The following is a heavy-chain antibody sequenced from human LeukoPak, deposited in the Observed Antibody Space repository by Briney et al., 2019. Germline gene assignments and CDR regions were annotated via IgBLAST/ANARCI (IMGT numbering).Heavy chain of an antibody. Sequence: SETLSLTCTVSGGSISSSSYYWGWIRQPPGKGLEWIGSIYYSGSTYYNPSLKSRVTISVDTSKNQFSLKLSSVTAADTAVYYCARLSTLNWYFDLGGRGTLVTVSS. J-gene: IGHJ2*01. CDR1: GGSISSSSYY. CDR3: ARLSTLNWYFDL. V-gene: IGHV4-39*01. D-gene: IGHD1-1*01. CDR2: IYYSGST.